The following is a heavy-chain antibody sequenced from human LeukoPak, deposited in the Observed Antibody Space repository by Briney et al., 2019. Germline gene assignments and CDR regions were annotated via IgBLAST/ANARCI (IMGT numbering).Heavy chain of an antibody. J-gene: IGHJ4*02. CDR3: ARDRIAVAGSRSDY. Sequence: ASVKVSCKASGYTFTIYGISWVRQAPGQGLEWMGWISVYNGNTNYAQKLQGRVTMTTDTSTSTAYMELRSLRSDDTAVYYCARDRIAVAGSRSDYWGQGTLVSVSS. D-gene: IGHD6-19*01. CDR2: ISVYNGNT. V-gene: IGHV1-18*01. CDR1: GYTFTIYG.